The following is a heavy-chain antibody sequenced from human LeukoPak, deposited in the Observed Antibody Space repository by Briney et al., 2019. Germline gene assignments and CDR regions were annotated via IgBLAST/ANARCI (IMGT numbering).Heavy chain of an antibody. CDR2: IYYSGST. CDR3: VRDYSNFVQGD. CDR1: GFTFSSYG. J-gene: IGHJ4*02. D-gene: IGHD4-11*01. Sequence: GSLRLSCAASGFTFSSYGMHWVRQAPGKGLEWIGSIYYSGSTYYNPSLNSRVTIFLDTSKNRFSLNLISVTATDTAVYYCVRDYSNFVQGDWGQGTLVTVSS. V-gene: IGHV4-39*02.